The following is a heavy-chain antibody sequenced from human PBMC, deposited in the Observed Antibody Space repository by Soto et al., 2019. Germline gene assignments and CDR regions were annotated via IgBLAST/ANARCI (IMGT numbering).Heavy chain of an antibody. D-gene: IGHD5-12*01. CDR1: GFTFGDYA. Sequence: GGSLRLSCTASGFTFGDYAMSWVRQAPGKGLEWVGFIRSKAYGGTTEYAASVKGRFTISRDDSKSIAYLQMNSLKTEDTAVYYCTRGSKWLRLEYSYADYWGQGTLVTVSS. CDR3: TRGSKWLRLEYSYADY. CDR2: IRSKAYGGTT. J-gene: IGHJ4*02. V-gene: IGHV3-49*04.